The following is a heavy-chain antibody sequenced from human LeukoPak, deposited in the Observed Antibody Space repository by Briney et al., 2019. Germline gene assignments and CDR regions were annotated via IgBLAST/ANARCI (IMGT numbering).Heavy chain of an antibody. Sequence: SVKVSCKASGGTFSSYAISWVRQAPGQGLEWMGGIIPIFGTANYAQKFQGRVTITADESTSTAYMELSSLRSEDTAVYYCARLHCSSTSCYTEYFQHWGQGTLVTVSS. D-gene: IGHD2-2*02. CDR1: GGTFSSYA. CDR2: IIPIFGTA. V-gene: IGHV1-69*13. J-gene: IGHJ1*01. CDR3: ARLHCSSTSCYTEYFQH.